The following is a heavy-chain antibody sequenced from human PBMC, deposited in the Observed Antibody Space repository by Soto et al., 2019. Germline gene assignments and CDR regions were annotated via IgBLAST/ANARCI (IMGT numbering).Heavy chain of an antibody. CDR1: GGTFSSYA. CDR2: IIPIFGTA. D-gene: IGHD3-10*01. J-gene: IGHJ6*02. V-gene: IGHV1-69*01. Sequence: QVQLVQSGAEVKKPGSSVKVSCKASGGTFSSYAISWVRQAPGQGLEWMGGIIPIFGTANYAQKFQGRVTINADESTSTAYMELSSMRSEDTAVYYCARSITMVRGVTHYYYYGMDVWGQGTTVTVSS. CDR3: ARSITMVRGVTHYYYYGMDV.